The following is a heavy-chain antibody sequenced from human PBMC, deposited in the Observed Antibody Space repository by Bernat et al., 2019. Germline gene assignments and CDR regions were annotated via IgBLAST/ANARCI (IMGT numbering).Heavy chain of an antibody. J-gene: IGHJ6*02. D-gene: IGHD6-6*01. CDR2: ISYDGSNK. V-gene: IGHV3-30-3*01. CDR1: GFTFSSYA. Sequence: QVQLVESGGGVVQPGRSLRLSCAASGFTFSSYAMHWVRQAPGKGLEWVAVISYDGSNKYYADSVKGRFTNSRDNSKNTLYLQMNSLRAEDTNMYYCARVREVDSSSYYYYYGMDVWGQGTTVTVSS. CDR3: ARVREVDSSSYYYYYGMDV.